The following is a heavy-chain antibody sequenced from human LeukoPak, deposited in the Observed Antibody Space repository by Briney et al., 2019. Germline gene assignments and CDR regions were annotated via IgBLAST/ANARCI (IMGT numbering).Heavy chain of an antibody. CDR3: ARGLSPRGYSYGYSPMYYFDY. V-gene: IGHV4-34*01. Sequence: SETLSLTCAVYGGSFSGHYWSRIRQPPGKGLEWIGEINHSGSTNYNPSLKSRVTISVDTSKNQFSLKLSSVTAADTAVYYCARGLSPRGYSYGYSPMYYFDYWGQGTLVTVSS. CDR1: GGSFSGHY. D-gene: IGHD5-18*01. CDR2: INHSGST. J-gene: IGHJ4*02.